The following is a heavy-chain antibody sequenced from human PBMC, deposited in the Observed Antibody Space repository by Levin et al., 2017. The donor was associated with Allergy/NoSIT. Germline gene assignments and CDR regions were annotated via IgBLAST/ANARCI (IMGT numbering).Heavy chain of an antibody. CDR2: ISYDGSDK. D-gene: IGHD6-13*01. Sequence: PGGSLRLSCAASGFTLSSYAMHWVRQAPGKGLEWVAVISYDGSDKYYADSVKGRFTISRDNSKNTLFLQMTSLRADDTAVYYCARDDPSRIAAAGTFNYWGQGTLVTVSS. V-gene: IGHV3-30*04. CDR3: ARDDPSRIAAAGTFNY. CDR1: GFTLSSYA. J-gene: IGHJ4*02.